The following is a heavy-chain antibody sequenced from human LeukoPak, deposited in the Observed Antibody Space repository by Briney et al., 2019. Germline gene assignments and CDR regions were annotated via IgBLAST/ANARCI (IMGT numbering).Heavy chain of an antibody. D-gene: IGHD6-13*01. CDR2: ISSGGDGT. V-gene: IGHV3-23*01. CDR3: AKVPGYSSIFDY. CDR1: GYTFSSYA. J-gene: IGHJ4*02. Sequence: GGSLRLACAASGYTFSSYAMSWVRQAPGRGLEWVSDISSGGDGTYYADSVKGRFTISRDNSKNTLYLQMNSLRAEDTAVYYCAKVPGYSSIFDYWGQGTLVTVSS.